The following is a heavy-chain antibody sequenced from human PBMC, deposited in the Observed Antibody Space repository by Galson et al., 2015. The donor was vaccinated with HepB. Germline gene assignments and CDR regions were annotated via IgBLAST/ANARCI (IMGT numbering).Heavy chain of an antibody. D-gene: IGHD6-19*01. CDR2: ISGSGGST. Sequence: SLRLSCAASGFTFSSYVMSWVRQAPGKGLEWVSAISGSGGSTYYADSAKGRFTISRDNSKNTLYLQMNSLRAEDTAVYYCAKDPFSRYSSGRAYYFDYWGQGTLVTVSS. CDR3: AKDPFSRYSSGRAYYFDY. V-gene: IGHV3-23*01. CDR1: GFTFSSYV. J-gene: IGHJ4*02.